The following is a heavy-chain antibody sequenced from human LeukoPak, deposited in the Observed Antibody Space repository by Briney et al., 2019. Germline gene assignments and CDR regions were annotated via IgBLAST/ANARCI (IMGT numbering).Heavy chain of an antibody. D-gene: IGHD3-16*02. V-gene: IGHV3-15*01. J-gene: IGHJ4*02. CDR3: TTVHYDYVWGSYRDDY. CDR2: IKSKTDGGTT. CDR1: GFTFSNAW. Sequence: GGSLRLSRAASGFTFSNAWMSWVRQAPGKGLEWVGRIKSKTDGGTTDYAAPVKGRFTISRDDSKNTLYLQMNSLKTEDTAVYYCTTVHYDYVWGSYRDDYWGQGTLVTVSS.